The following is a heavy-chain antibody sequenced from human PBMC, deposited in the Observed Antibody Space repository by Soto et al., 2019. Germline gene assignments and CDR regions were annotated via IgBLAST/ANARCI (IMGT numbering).Heavy chain of an antibody. CDR2: ISVGGGSI. CDR3: VREHRWACDC. J-gene: IGHJ3*01. Sequence: EVQLVESGGGLVQPGGSLRVSCVASGFTFSSYALNWVRQAPGKGLEWVSYISVGGGSIFYADSVKGRFTISRGDATNSRYLQMNSLRDEDTAVYYCVREHRWACDCWGQGTMVTVSS. D-gene: IGHD2-21*01. V-gene: IGHV3-48*02. CDR1: GFTFSSYA.